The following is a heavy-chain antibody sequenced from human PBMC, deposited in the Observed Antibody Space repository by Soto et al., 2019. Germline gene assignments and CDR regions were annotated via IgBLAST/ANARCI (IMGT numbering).Heavy chain of an antibody. CDR2: IKQDGSEI. CDR1: GFTFSRYW. J-gene: IGHJ4*02. CDR3: ASDTVCSGGSCYDY. Sequence: GGSLRLSCAASGFTFSRYWMTWVRQAPGKGLEWVANIKQDGSEIYYVDSVKGRFTISRDNAENSLYLQMNSLRAEDTAVYYCASDTVCSGGSCYDYWGQGTLVTVSS. V-gene: IGHV3-7*01. D-gene: IGHD2-15*01.